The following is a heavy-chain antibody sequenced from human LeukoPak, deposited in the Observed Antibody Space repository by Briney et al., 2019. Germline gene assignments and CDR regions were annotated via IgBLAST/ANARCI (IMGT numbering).Heavy chain of an antibody. CDR3: VKDEAMVRGVITFYYFDY. CDR1: GFTFSSYG. J-gene: IGHJ4*02. V-gene: IGHV3-30*18. D-gene: IGHD3-10*01. Sequence: GRSLRLSCAASGFTFSSYGIHWVRQAPGKGLEWVAVISYYGSNKYYADSVKGRFTISRDNSKNTLYLQMNSLRTEDTAVYYCVKDEAMVRGVITFYYFDYWGQGTLVTVSS. CDR2: ISYYGSNK.